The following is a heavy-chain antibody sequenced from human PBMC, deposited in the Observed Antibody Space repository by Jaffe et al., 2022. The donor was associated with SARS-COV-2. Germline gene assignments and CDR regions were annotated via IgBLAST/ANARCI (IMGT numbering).Heavy chain of an antibody. V-gene: IGHV4-61*02. CDR2: IYISGSA. CDR1: GGSISNGAYY. CDR3: ARDRGWEQLRYFDY. D-gene: IGHD3-16*01. J-gene: IGHJ4*02. Sequence: QVQLQESGPGLVKPSQTLSLTCTVSGGSISNGAYYWSWIRQPAGKGLEWVGRIYISGSANYNPSLKSRVTISLDTSKNQFSLELSSVNAADTAVYYCARDRGWEQLRYFDYWGQGTLVTVSS.